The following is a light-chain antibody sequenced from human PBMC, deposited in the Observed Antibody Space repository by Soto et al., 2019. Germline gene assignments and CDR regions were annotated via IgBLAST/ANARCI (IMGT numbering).Light chain of an antibody. CDR1: SRDVGGYNF. J-gene: IGLJ1*01. V-gene: IGLV2-14*03. CDR3: SSYTTSTTVV. CDR2: EVS. Sequence: QSALAQPASVFGCPGQSITFCCTGISRDVGGYNFVSWYQQHPGKAPKLMIYEVSSRPSGVSNRFSGSKSGNTASLTISGLQPEDEADYYCSSYTTSTTVVFGPGTKVTVL.